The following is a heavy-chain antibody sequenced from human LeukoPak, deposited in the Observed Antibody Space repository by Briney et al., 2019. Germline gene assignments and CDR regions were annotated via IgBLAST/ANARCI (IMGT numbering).Heavy chain of an antibody. J-gene: IGHJ5*02. CDR1: GFTFTAYT. CDR2: ISSTSYI. V-gene: IGHV3-21*01. D-gene: IGHD5-18*01. Sequence: PGGSLRLPCAASGFTFTAYTINWVRQPPGKGLDGVSSISSTSYIYYADSVKGRFTISRDNAKNSVYLQMNSLRAEDTAVYYCARDTAMVKFDPWGQGTLVTVSS. CDR3: ARDTAMVKFDP.